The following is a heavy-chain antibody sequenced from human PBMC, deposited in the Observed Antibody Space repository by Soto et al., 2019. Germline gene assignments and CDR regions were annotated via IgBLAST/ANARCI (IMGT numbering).Heavy chain of an antibody. D-gene: IGHD6-13*01. Sequence: EVHLVESGGGLVQPGGSLRLSCAASGFTFSSYSLNWVRQAPGKGLEWVSYITSSGTTVYYADSVRGRFTISRDNAKNSLYLQMNSRRDDETAVYYCARGSSNWAYYFDFWGQGTLVTVSS. CDR1: GFTFSSYS. CDR2: ITSSGTTV. V-gene: IGHV3-48*02. CDR3: ARGSSNWAYYFDF. J-gene: IGHJ4*02.